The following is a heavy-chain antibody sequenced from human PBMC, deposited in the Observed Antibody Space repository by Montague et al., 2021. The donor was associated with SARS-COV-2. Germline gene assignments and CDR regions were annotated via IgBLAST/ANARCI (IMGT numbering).Heavy chain of an antibody. D-gene: IGHD3-10*01. Sequence: SLRLSCAASGFTFSSYAMHWVRQAPGKGLEWVAVISYDGSNKYYADSVKGRFTISRDNSKNTLYLQMNSLRAEDTAVYYCARDSGGSVDYWGQGTLVTVSS. J-gene: IGHJ4*02. CDR2: ISYDGSNK. V-gene: IGHV3-30*04. CDR3: ARDSGGSVDY. CDR1: GFTFSSYA.